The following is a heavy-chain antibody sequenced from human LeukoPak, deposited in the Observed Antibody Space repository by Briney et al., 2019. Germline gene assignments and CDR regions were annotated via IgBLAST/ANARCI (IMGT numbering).Heavy chain of an antibody. CDR2: IIPILGIA. V-gene: IGHV1-69*04. D-gene: IGHD3-3*01. J-gene: IGHJ4*02. CDR3: ASFLGTRVVGVFDY. CDR1: GYTFTSYD. Sequence: GASVKVSCKASGYTFTSYDINWVRQAPGQGLEWMGRIIPILGIANYAQKFQGRVTITADKSTSTAYMELSSLRSEDTAVYYCASFLGTRVVGVFDYWGQGTLVTVSS.